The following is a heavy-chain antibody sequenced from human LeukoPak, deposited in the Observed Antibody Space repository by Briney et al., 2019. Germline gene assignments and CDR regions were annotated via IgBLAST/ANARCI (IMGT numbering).Heavy chain of an antibody. CDR1: GFTFSSYW. V-gene: IGHV3-7*01. CDR3: ARDASALH. Sequence: GGSLRLSCAASGFTFSSYWMSWVRQAPGKGLEWVANIKQDGSEKYYVDSVKGRFTISRDNAKSALSLQMNSLRVDDTAVYYCARDASALHWGQGARVTVSS. J-gene: IGHJ4*02. D-gene: IGHD3-3*01. CDR2: IKQDGSEK.